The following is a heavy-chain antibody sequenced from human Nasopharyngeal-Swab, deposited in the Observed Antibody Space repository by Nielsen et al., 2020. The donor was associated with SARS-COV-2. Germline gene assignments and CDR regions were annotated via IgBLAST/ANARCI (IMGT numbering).Heavy chain of an antibody. CDR3: TQRTTLTSYGY. V-gene: IGHV2-5*02. CDR2: IYWDDDK. J-gene: IGHJ4*02. D-gene: IGHD4-17*01. Sequence: RQAPGKALEWLALIYWDDDKRYSPSLKSRLTITKDTSKNQEVLTMTNMDPVDTATYYNTQRTTLTSYGYWGQGTLVTVSS.